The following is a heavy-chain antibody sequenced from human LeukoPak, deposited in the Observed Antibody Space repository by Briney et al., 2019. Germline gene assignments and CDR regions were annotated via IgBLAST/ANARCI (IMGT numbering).Heavy chain of an antibody. Sequence: GESLKISCKGSGYSFTSYWIGWVRQMPGKGLEWMGIIYPGDSDTRYSPSFQGQVTISADKSISTAYLQWSSLKASDTAMYYCTSIGLYHYDSSGYYWDDAFDIWGQGTMVTVSS. D-gene: IGHD3-22*01. CDR2: IYPGDSDT. CDR3: TSIGLYHYDSSGYYWDDAFDI. V-gene: IGHV5-51*01. CDR1: GYSFTSYW. J-gene: IGHJ3*02.